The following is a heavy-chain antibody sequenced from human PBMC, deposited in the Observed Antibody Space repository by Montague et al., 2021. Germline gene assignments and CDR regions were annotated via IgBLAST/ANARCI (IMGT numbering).Heavy chain of an antibody. Sequence: SETLSLTCTVSRSLINSDYCWGWIRQPPGKGLEWMGSVSHGGRTYYNPSLKSRVTISVDTSNNHFSLKLSSVTAADMAMYYCARERDRYYYMDIWGKGTTITVSS. V-gene: IGHV4-38-2*02. J-gene: IGHJ6*03. CDR3: ARERDRYYYMDI. CDR2: VSHGGRT. CDR1: RSLINSDYC.